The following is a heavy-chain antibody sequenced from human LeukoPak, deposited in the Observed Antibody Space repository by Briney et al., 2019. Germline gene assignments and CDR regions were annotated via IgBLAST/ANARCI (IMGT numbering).Heavy chain of an antibody. J-gene: IGHJ6*02. CDR3: ARAYCGGDCSDGYYGMDV. CDR2: IYPGDSDT. CDR1: GYSFTSYC. D-gene: IGHD2-21*02. Sequence: GESLKISCKGSGYSFTSYCIGWVRQMPGKGLEWMGIIYPGDSDTRYSPSFQGQVTISADKSISTAYLQWSSLKASDTAMYYCARAYCGGDCSDGYYGMDVWGQGTTVTVSS. V-gene: IGHV5-51*01.